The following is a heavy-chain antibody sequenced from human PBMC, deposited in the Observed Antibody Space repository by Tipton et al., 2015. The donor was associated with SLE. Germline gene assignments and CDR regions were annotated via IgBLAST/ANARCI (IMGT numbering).Heavy chain of an antibody. V-gene: IGHV4-59*01. D-gene: IGHD3-16*01. CDR3: ARDGGAVDESYNYYMDV. J-gene: IGHJ6*03. CDR1: GGSIFSSY. CDR2: IYFSGST. Sequence: GLVKPSETLSLTCTVSGGSIFSSYWSWIRQPPGKGLEWIGCIYFSGSTNYNPSLRSRVTMSVDSSNSQFSLKLSSVTAADTAVYYCARDGGAVDESYNYYMDVWGIGTTVTVSS.